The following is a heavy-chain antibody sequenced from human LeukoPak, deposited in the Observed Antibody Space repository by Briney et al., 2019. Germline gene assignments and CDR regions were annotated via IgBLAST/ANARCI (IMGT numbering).Heavy chain of an antibody. D-gene: IGHD4-17*01. Sequence: GGSLRLSCAASGFTFSTYLMSWVRQAPGKGLEWVGNIKEDGSEKYYIDSVKGRFTIPRDNAKNLLFLQMNSLRAEDTAVYYCTRDEGATETTYRFDHWGQGTLVTVSS. CDR3: TRDEGATETTYRFDH. CDR2: IKEDGSEK. J-gene: IGHJ4*02. V-gene: IGHV3-7*01. CDR1: GFTFSTYL.